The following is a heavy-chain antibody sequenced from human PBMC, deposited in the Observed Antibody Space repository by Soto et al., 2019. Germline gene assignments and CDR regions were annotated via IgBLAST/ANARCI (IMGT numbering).Heavy chain of an antibody. D-gene: IGHD5-18*01. J-gene: IGHJ6*02. CDR3: ASSGRGDLTARVNFFYCGLDV. Sequence: GGSLRLSXAASGFTFSSSGMHWVRQAPGKGLEWVAVIWWDGSYKYYEDSVKGRFTISRDNSQNTLYLQMNSLRVADTAVYYCASSGRGDLTARVNFFYCGLDVWGQGTAVTVSS. CDR1: GFTFSSSG. V-gene: IGHV3-33*01. CDR2: IWWDGSYK.